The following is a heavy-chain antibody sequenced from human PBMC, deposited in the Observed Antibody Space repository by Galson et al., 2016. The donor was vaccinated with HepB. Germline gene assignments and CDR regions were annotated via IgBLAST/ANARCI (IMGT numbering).Heavy chain of an antibody. J-gene: IGHJ4*02. CDR1: GFSFSNSG. V-gene: IGHV3-23*01. D-gene: IGHD3-16*01. Sequence: SLRLSCAASGFSFSNSGMSWVRQAPGRGLEWVSGITCSGDATHYADFVKGRFTISRDNSKNTLYLYMNNLTAGDTAIYYCGKHGGFDYWGQGALVTASS. CDR2: ITCSGDAT. CDR3: GKHGGFDY.